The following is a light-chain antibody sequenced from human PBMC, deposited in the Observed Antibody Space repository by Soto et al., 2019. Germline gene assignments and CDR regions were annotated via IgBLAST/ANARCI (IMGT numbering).Light chain of an antibody. Sequence: QSALTQPASVSGSPGQSITISCTGTSSDVGGYDHVSWYQQHPGKAPKLIIYDVTVRPSGISPRFSGSKSDNTASLAVSGLQPEDEADYYCSSYTNKDTLLFGGGTSSPS. CDR3: SSYTNKDTLL. CDR2: DVT. J-gene: IGLJ3*02. V-gene: IGLV2-14*03. CDR1: SSDVGGYDH.